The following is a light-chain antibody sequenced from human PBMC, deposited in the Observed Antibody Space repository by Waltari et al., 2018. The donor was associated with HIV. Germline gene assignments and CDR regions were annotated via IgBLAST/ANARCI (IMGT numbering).Light chain of an antibody. CDR2: AAS. CDR1: QNITTY. Sequence: IQMTQSPSSLSASVGDSVTLTCRASQNITTYLSWYQQKPGKAPLLLLYAASTLQSGVASRFSGSGSGTDFTLTISSLQPGDFASYYCQQTYSLPLTFGGGTKVVIK. CDR3: QQTYSLPLT. V-gene: IGKV1-39*01. J-gene: IGKJ4*01.